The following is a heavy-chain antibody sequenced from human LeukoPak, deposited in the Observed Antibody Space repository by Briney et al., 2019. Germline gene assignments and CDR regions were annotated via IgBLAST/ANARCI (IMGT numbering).Heavy chain of an antibody. CDR2: IYHSGST. J-gene: IGHJ2*01. CDR3: AREARDYGDYAADWYFDL. CDR1: GGSISSSNW. Sequence: NSSGTLSLTCAVSGGSISSSNWWSWVRQPPGKGLEWIGEIYHSGSTNYNPSLKSRVTISVDKSKNQFSLKLSSVTAADTAVYYCAREARDYGDYAADWYFDLWGRGPLVTVSS. D-gene: IGHD4-17*01. V-gene: IGHV4-4*02.